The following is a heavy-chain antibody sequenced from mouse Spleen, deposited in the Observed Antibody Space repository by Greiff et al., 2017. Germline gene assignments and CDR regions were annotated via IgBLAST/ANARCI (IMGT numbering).Heavy chain of an antibody. D-gene: IGHD2-1*01. CDR1: GYTFTSYW. CDR3: ASPIYYGNYYAMDY. Sequence: QVQLQQPGAELVKPGASVKLSCKASGYTFTSYWMHWVKQRPGQGLEWIGEINPSNGRTNYNEKFKSKATLTVDKSSSTAYMQLSSLTSEDSAVYYCASPIYYGNYYAMDYWGQGTSVTVSS. V-gene: IGHV1S81*02. CDR2: INPSNGRT. J-gene: IGHJ4*01.